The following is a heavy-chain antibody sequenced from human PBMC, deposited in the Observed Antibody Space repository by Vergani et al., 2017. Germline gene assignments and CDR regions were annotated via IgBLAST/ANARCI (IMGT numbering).Heavy chain of an antibody. CDR1: GYTFTGYY. V-gene: IGHV1-2*04. Sequence: QVQLVQSGAEVKKPGASVKVSCKASGYTFTGYYMHWVRQAPGQGLEWMGWNNPNSGGTNYAQKFHGWVTMTRDTSISAAYMELSRLRSDDTAVYYCEISTYYDFWSGYYGHVDYWGQGTLVTVSS. D-gene: IGHD3-3*01. J-gene: IGHJ4*02. CDR3: EISTYYDFWSGYYGHVDY. CDR2: NNPNSGGT.